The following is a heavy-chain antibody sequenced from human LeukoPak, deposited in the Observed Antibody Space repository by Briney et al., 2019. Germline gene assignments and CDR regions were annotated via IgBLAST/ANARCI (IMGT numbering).Heavy chain of an antibody. Sequence: SETLSLTCTVSGGSISSYYWSWIRQPPGKGLEWIGSIYYSGSTYYNPSLKSRVTISVDTSKNQFSLKLSSVTAADTAVYYRARDYRQLVYNYFDYWGQGTLVTVSS. CDR1: GGSISSYY. CDR2: IYYSGST. V-gene: IGHV4-59*12. CDR3: ARDYRQLVYNYFDY. J-gene: IGHJ4*02. D-gene: IGHD6-6*01.